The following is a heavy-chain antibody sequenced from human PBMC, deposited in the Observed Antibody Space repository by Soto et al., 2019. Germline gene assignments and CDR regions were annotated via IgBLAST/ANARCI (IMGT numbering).Heavy chain of an antibody. D-gene: IGHD4-17*01. V-gene: IGHV3-7*01. CDR2: IKEDGSEQ. CDR1: GLTFSSYW. J-gene: IGHJ4*01. CDR3: ARGEAIGDEN. Sequence: EVQLVESGGGLAQPGGSLRLACVASGLTFSSYWMTWVRQAPWKALEWVANIKEDGSEQYYVDSVNGRFTISRDNAKNSLYLQMSILGVKDTAVYYSARGEAIGDENWGKATLVTVSS.